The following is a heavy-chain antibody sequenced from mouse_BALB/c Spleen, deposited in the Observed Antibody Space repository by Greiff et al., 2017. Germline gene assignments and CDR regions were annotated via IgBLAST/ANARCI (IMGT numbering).Heavy chain of an antibody. V-gene: IGHV5-4*02. CDR3: ARALNWDDYFDY. CDR2: ISDGGSYT. J-gene: IGHJ2*01. CDR1: GFTFSDYY. D-gene: IGHD4-1*02. Sequence: EVQGVESGGGLVKPGGSLKLSCAASGFTFSDYYMYWVRQTPEKRLEWVATISDGGSYTYYPDSVKGRFTISRDNAKNNLYLQMSSLKSEDTAMYYCARALNWDDYFDYWGQGTTLTVSS.